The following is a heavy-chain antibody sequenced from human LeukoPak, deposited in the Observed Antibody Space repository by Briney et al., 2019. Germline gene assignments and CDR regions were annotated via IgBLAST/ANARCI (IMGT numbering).Heavy chain of an antibody. CDR2: ISESGDRT. J-gene: IGHJ4*02. V-gene: IGHV3-23*01. CDR3: AKDRAQQLVLDF. D-gene: IGHD6-13*01. Sequence: GGSLRLSCVVSGFTFSRHAMSWVRQAPGKGLEWVSSISESGDRTSSADSVRGRFTISRDNSKNTVYLQMNSLRAEDTAVYYCAKDRAQQLVLDFWGQGTLVTVSS. CDR1: GFTFSRHA.